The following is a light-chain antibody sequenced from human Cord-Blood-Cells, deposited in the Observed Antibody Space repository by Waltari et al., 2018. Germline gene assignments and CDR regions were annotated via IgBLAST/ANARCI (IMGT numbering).Light chain of an antibody. J-gene: IGKJ2*01. CDR2: AAS. CDR3: QRSYSTAYT. Sequence: DIQMTQSPSSLSASVGDRVTITCRASQSISSYLKWYQQKTGKAPKLLIYAASSLQSEVPTRFSGSGSGADFALTISSLQPEYFATYYCQRSYSTAYTFDQVTKLGI. V-gene: IGKV1-39*01. CDR1: QSISSY.